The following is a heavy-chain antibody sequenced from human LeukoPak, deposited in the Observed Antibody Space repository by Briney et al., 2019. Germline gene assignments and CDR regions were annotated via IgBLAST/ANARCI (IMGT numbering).Heavy chain of an antibody. Sequence: SETLSLTCTVSGGSISSGGYYWSWIRQHPGKGLEWIGYIYYSGSTYYNPSLKSRVTISVDTSKNQFSLKLSSVTAADTAVYYCARGYYDSSGYYLDYWGQGTLVTVSS. D-gene: IGHD3-22*01. J-gene: IGHJ4*02. CDR1: GGSISSGGYY. V-gene: IGHV4-31*03. CDR2: IYYSGST. CDR3: ARGYYDSSGYYLDY.